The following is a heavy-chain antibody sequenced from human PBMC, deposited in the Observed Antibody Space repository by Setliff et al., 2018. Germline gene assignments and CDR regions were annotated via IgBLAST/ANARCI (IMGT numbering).Heavy chain of an antibody. D-gene: IGHD2-21*01. CDR1: GGSISGYY. CDR2: IYKGGST. J-gene: IGHJ6*02. V-gene: IGHV4-59*04. CDR3: ATRTFAVIPHSGLGLDYFYGMDV. Sequence: PSETLSLTCIVSGGSISGYYWAWVRQPPGKGLEWIGDIYKGGSTYYNPSLRSRVSMSLDTSKRQVSLNLNSVTAADTGVYYCATRTFAVIPHSGLGLDYFYGMDVWGRGTTVTVSS.